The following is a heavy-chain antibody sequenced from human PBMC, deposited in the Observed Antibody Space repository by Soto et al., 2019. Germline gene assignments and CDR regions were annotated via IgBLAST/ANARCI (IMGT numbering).Heavy chain of an antibody. CDR2: ISGSGGNT. D-gene: IGHD3-3*01. Sequence: PGGSLRLSCTDFGFTFRNYDMSWVRQAPGKGLEWVSGISGSGGNTYYADSVKGRFTVSRDNSNNMLFLQMKSLRAEDTAVYYCAKNYDFWSGSFNDYWGQGTLVTVSS. V-gene: IGHV3-23*01. CDR3: AKNYDFWSGSFNDY. J-gene: IGHJ4*02. CDR1: GFTFRNYD.